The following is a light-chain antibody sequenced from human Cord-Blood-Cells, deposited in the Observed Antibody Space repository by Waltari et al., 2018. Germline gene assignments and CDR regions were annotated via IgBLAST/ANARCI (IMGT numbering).Light chain of an antibody. J-gene: IGKJ2*01. CDR3: QQYYSTPYT. V-gene: IGKV4-1*01. CDR2: WAS. Sequence: DIVMTQSLDSLAVSLGERATIHCKSNQSVLYSSNNKNYLAWYQQKPGQPPKLLIYWASTRESGVPDRFSGSGSGTDFTLTISSLQAEDVAVYYCQQYYSTPYTFGQGTKLEIK. CDR1: QSVLYSSNNKNY.